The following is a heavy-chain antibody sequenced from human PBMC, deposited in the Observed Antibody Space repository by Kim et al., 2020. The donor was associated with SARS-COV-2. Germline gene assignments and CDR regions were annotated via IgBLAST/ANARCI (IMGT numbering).Heavy chain of an antibody. D-gene: IGHD5-12*01. Sequence: SVKVSCKASGGTFSSYAISWVRQAPGQGLEWMGRIIPILGIANYAQKFQGRVTITADKSTSTAYMELSSLRSEDTAVYYCARYVDDYYYYGMDVWGQGTTVTVSS. CDR3: ARYVDDYYYYGMDV. CDR1: GGTFSSYA. J-gene: IGHJ6*02. V-gene: IGHV1-69*04. CDR2: IIPILGIA.